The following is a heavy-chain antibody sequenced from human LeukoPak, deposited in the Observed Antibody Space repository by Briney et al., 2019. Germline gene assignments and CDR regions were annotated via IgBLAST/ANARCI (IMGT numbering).Heavy chain of an antibody. Sequence: GASVKVSCKASGYTFTSYGIIWVRQAPGQGLEWMGWISAYNGNTNYAQKLQGRVTMTTDTSTSTAYMELRSLRSDDTAVYYCARRGYSYGHGGYFDYWGQGTLVTVSS. V-gene: IGHV1-18*01. CDR1: GYTFTSYG. D-gene: IGHD5-18*01. CDR3: ARRGYSYGHGGYFDY. CDR2: ISAYNGNT. J-gene: IGHJ4*02.